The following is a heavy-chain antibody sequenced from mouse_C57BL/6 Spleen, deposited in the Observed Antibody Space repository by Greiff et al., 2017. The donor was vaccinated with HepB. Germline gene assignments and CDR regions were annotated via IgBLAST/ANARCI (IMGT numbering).Heavy chain of an antibody. V-gene: IGHV14-2*01. CDR3: ARTEDDGYRGKNYFDY. D-gene: IGHD2-3*01. CDR1: GFNIKDYY. CDR2: IDPEDGET. J-gene: IGHJ2*01. Sequence: VQLKESGAELVKPGASVKLSCTASGFNIKDYYMHWVKQRTEQGLEWIGRIDPEDGETKYAPKFQGKATITADTSSNTAYLQLSSLTSEDTAVYYCARTEDDGYRGKNYFDYWGQGTTLTVSS.